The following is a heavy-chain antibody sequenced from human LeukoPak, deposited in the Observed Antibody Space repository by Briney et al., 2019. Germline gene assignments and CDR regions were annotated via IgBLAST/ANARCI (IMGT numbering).Heavy chain of an antibody. CDR3: VKGGSSSHNWFDP. CDR1: GFTFRDFG. Sequence: GGSLRLSCAASGFTFRDFGMHWVRHAPGKGLEWVAFIRNDGSKDYYPDSVKGRFTISRDNSRTTLYLQMHSLRIEDTAVYYCVKGGSSSHNWFDPWGQGILVTVSS. V-gene: IGHV3-30*02. D-gene: IGHD6-13*01. J-gene: IGHJ5*02. CDR2: IRNDGSKD.